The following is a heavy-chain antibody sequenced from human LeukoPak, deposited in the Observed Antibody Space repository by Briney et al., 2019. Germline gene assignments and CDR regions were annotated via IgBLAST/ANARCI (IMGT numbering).Heavy chain of an antibody. CDR2: ISSSSSYI. J-gene: IGHJ3*02. D-gene: IGHD3-10*01. CDR3: ARSGSTRFAFDI. Sequence: GGSLRLSCEASGFTFSSYSMNWVRQAPGKGLEWVSSISSSSSYIYYADSVKGRFTISRDNAKNSLYLQMNSLRAEDTAVYYCARSGSTRFAFDIWGQGTMVTVSS. CDR1: GFTFSSYS. V-gene: IGHV3-21*01.